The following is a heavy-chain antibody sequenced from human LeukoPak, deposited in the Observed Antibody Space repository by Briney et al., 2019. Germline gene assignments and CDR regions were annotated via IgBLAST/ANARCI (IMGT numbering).Heavy chain of an antibody. CDR2: IYYSGST. J-gene: IGHJ6*02. CDR3: ASETTIWNYYYYGMDV. Sequence: PSETLSLTCTVSGGSISSYYWSWIRQPPGKGLEWIGYIYYSGSTNYNPSLKSRVTISVDTSKNQFSLKLSSVTAADTAVYYCASETTIWNYYYYGMDVWGQGTTVTVSS. V-gene: IGHV4-59*01. CDR1: GGSISSYY. D-gene: IGHD2-2*01.